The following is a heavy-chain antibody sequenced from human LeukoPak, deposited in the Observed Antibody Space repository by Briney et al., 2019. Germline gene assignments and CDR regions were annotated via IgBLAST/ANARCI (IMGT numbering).Heavy chain of an antibody. J-gene: IGHJ4*02. D-gene: IGHD5-24*01. Sequence: GGSLRLSCAASGFTFTTYWMSWVRQAPGKGLEWVANIKQDGSEKYYVASVMGRFTISRDNAKNSLYLQMNSLRAEGTAVYYCAREADDGVYYFDYWGQGTLVTVSS. CDR1: GFTFTTYW. CDR2: IKQDGSEK. CDR3: AREADDGVYYFDY. V-gene: IGHV3-7*01.